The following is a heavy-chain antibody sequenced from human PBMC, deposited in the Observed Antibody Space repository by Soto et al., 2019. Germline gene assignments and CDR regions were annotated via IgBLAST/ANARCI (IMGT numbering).Heavy chain of an antibody. CDR3: ASQAGGYSYGPFVY. CDR1: GGSIRRSTYY. CDR2: ISYDGST. D-gene: IGHD5-18*01. J-gene: IGHJ4*02. Sequence: PSETLSLTCTVSGGSIRRSTYYWDWIRQPPGKGLEWIGSISYDGSTYYNPSLKSRVTISVDTSRNQFSLKVNYVTAADAAVYFCASQAGGYSYGPFVYWGQGALVTVSS. V-gene: IGHV4-39*01.